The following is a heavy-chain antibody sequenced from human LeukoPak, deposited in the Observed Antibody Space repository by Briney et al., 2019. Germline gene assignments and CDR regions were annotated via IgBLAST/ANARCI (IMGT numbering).Heavy chain of an antibody. D-gene: IGHD6-13*01. Sequence: PSETLSLTCAVSGGSISSSNWWSWVRQPPGKGLEWIGEIYHSGSTNYNPSLKSRVTISVDKSKNQFSLKLSSVTAADTAVYYCARDFEIAAAGNPFDYWGQGTLVTVSS. CDR1: GGSISSSNW. CDR3: ARDFEIAAAGNPFDY. CDR2: IYHSGST. J-gene: IGHJ4*02. V-gene: IGHV4-4*02.